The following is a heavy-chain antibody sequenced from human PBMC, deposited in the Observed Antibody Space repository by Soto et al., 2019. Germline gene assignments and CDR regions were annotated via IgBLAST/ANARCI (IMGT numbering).Heavy chain of an antibody. V-gene: IGHV1-18*01. J-gene: IGHJ5*02. CDR3: ARHNSHWPNWIDH. CDR1: GYTFTRYG. D-gene: IGHD1-1*01. Sequence: QVQLVQYGAEVKKTGASVKVSCKASGYTFTRYGICWVRQSPGEGLEWVGWISGYDGNTDYGHKFRGRATMTTVTSTNTACMDLRSLISDDTAVYYCARHNSHWPNWIDHWGQGTPVTVSS. CDR2: ISGYDGNT.